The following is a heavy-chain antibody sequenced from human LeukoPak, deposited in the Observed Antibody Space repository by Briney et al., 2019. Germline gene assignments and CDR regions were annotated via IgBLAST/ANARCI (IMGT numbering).Heavy chain of an antibody. Sequence: PGGSLRLSCAASGFSFSRYWMSWVRQAPGKGLEWVANIKQDGGERYYVDSVKGRFTISRDNAKNSLYLQMNSLTAEDTAVYYCARSDTLFGVVIRPSDYWGQGTLVTVSS. D-gene: IGHD3-3*01. CDR1: GFSFSRYW. J-gene: IGHJ4*02. CDR3: ARSDTLFGVVIRPSDY. V-gene: IGHV3-7*01. CDR2: IKQDGGER.